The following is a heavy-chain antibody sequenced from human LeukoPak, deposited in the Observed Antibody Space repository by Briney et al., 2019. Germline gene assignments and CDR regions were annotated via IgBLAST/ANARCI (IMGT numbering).Heavy chain of an antibody. V-gene: IGHV1-69*13. J-gene: IGHJ5*02. CDR2: IIPIFGTA. D-gene: IGHD2-15*01. CDR3: ARETHYCSGGSCYPGWFDP. Sequence: GASVKVSCKASGGTFSSYAISWVRQAPGQGLEWMGGIIPIFGTANYAQKFQGRVTITADESTSTAYMELSSLRSEDTAVYYCARETHYCSGGSCYPGWFDPWGQGTLVTVSS. CDR1: GGTFSSYA.